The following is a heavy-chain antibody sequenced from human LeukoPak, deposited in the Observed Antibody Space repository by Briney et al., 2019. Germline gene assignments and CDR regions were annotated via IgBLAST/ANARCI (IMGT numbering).Heavy chain of an antibody. CDR2: MYNSGST. CDR1: GGSISGSY. Sequence: SETLSLTCTVSGGSISGSYWSWIRQPPGKGLEWIAYMYNSGSTNYNPPLKSRVTISIDTSKNQFSLKLSSLTAADTAIYYCARGIESYGDYGYWGQGILVTVSS. D-gene: IGHD4-17*01. J-gene: IGHJ4*02. V-gene: IGHV4-59*01. CDR3: ARGIESYGDYGY.